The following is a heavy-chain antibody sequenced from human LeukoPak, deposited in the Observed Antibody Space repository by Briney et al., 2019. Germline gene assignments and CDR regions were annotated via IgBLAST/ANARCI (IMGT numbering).Heavy chain of an antibody. Sequence: GASVKVSCKASGYRFTTYYMHWVRQAPGQGLEWMGIINPSGGSTSNTQKFQGRVTMTRDTSTYTVYMELSSLRSEDTAVYYCARSGGRGATYPGAFDTWGQGTGVIISS. V-gene: IGHV1-46*01. CDR2: INPSGGST. CDR3: ARSGGRGATYPGAFDT. D-gene: IGHD1-26*01. CDR1: GYRFTTYY. J-gene: IGHJ3*02.